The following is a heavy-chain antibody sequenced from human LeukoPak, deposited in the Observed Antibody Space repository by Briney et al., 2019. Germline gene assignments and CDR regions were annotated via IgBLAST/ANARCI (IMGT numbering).Heavy chain of an antibody. CDR1: GGTFSSYA. D-gene: IGHD2-15*01. Sequence: SVKVSCKASGGTFSSYAISWVRQAPGQGLEWMGGIIPIFGTANYAQKFQGRVTITADEFTSTAYMELSSLRSEDTAVYYCARNGVNCSGGSCYKDYYFDYWGQGTLVTVSS. CDR3: ARNGVNCSGGSCYKDYYFDY. V-gene: IGHV1-69*01. CDR2: IIPIFGTA. J-gene: IGHJ4*02.